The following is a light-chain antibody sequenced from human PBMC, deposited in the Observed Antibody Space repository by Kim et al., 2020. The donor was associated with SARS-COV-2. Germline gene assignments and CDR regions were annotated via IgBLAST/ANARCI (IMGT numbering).Light chain of an antibody. Sequence: DIQLTQSPSFLSASVGDRVTITCRASQGISSLLAWYQQKPGKAPKLLIYTASTLQSGVPSRFSGSGSGTEFTLTVNSLQPEDFATYYCQQLTSYPLTFGGGTKLEI. CDR3: QQLTSYPLT. J-gene: IGKJ4*01. CDR2: TAS. V-gene: IGKV1-9*01. CDR1: QGISSL.